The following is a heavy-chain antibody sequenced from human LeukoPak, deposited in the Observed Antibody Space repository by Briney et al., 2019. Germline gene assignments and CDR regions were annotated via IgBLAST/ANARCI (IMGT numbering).Heavy chain of an antibody. CDR2: IKQDGSEK. J-gene: IGHJ4*02. CDR1: GFTLSSYW. Sequence: GGSLRLSCAASGFTLSSYWMSWVRQAPGKGLEWVANIKQDGSEKYYVDSVKGRFTISRDNAKNSLYLQMNSLRAEDTAVYYCARDRDYGQQRDYWGQVTLVTVSS. V-gene: IGHV3-7*01. D-gene: IGHD4/OR15-4a*01. CDR3: ARDRDYGQQRDY.